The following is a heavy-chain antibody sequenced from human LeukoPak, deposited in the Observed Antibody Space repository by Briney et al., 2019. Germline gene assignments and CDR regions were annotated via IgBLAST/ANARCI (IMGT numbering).Heavy chain of an antibody. CDR1: GGSISDYY. Sequence: SETLSLTCIVSGGSISDYYWSWIRQPPGKGLEWIGHIYYSGSTNYNPSPKSRVTISVDTSKNQFSLRLSSVTATDTAVYYCARRGYSYGPFDSWGQGTLVTVSS. CDR3: ARRGYSYGPFDS. D-gene: IGHD5-18*01. V-gene: IGHV4-59*08. CDR2: IYYSGST. J-gene: IGHJ4*02.